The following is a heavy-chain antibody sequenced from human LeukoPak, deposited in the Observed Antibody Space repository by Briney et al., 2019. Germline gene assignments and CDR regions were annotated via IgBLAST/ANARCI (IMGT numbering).Heavy chain of an antibody. V-gene: IGHV4-4*07. CDR1: GGSIISNY. D-gene: IGHD3-22*01. Sequence: SETLSLTCTVSGGSIISNYWSWIRQSAGTGLEWIGRIYGSGITDYNPSLKSRVTMSLDTSRKQFSLRLTSVTAADTAVYCCARLKFYDSTGYSPGYYMDVWGKGTTVSVFS. CDR2: IYGSGIT. J-gene: IGHJ6*03. CDR3: ARLKFYDSTGYSPGYYMDV.